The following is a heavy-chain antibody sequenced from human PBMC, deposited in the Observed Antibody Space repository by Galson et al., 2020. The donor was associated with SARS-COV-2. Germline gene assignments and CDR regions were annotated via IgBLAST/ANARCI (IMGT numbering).Heavy chain of an antibody. J-gene: IGHJ6*02. Sequence: GGSLRLSCAASGFTFSDHYMDWVRQAPGKGLEWIVRIRNRAKSYTTEYVASVRGRFTISRDDSQNSVSLHMNSLKTEDTAVYFCARHAGGAVAVAANSYYYGMDVWGQGTTVTVSS. D-gene: IGHD6-19*01. CDR1: GFTFSDHY. V-gene: IGHV3-72*01. CDR2: IRNRAKSYTT. CDR3: ARHAGGAVAVAANSYYYGMDV.